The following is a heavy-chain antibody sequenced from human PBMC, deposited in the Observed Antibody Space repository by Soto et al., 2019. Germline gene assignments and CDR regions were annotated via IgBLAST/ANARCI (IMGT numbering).Heavy chain of an antibody. J-gene: IGHJ4*02. D-gene: IGHD3-9*01. Sequence: PGGSLRLSCAASGFTFSSYWMSWVRQAPGKGLEWVANIKQDGSAKYYVDSVKGRFSISRDNAENSLYLQMDSLRAEDTAAYYCARPRGYDTLTGYPYYFDYWGQSTQVTVSS. CDR3: ARPRGYDTLTGYPYYFDY. CDR2: IKQDGSAK. V-gene: IGHV3-7*01. CDR1: GFTFSSYW.